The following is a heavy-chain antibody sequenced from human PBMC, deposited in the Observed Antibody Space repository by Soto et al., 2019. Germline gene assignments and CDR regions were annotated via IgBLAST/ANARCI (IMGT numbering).Heavy chain of an antibody. V-gene: IGHV1-18*01. J-gene: IGHJ4*02. Sequence: QVQLVQSGAEVKQPGASVKVSCKASGYTFNNYGITWVRQAPGQGLEWMGWINAYNGHTNYAQKFQDRVAMTTDTSTRTVYMELRSLRSDDTAVIYCGRAMAPDHSDHWGQGTLVTVSS. CDR2: INAYNGHT. CDR1: GYTFNNYG. CDR3: GRAMAPDHSDH.